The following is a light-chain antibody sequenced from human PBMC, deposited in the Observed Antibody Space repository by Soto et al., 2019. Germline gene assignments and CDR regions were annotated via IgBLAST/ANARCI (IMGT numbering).Light chain of an antibody. J-gene: IGKJ1*01. CDR1: QSVHRSY. Sequence: EIVLTQSPGTLSLSPGETAPLSCRAGQSVHRSYLAWYQQKPGQAPRLLIYGASSRATGIPDRFSGSGSGTDFTLTISRLEPEDFAVYYCQQYGDSPTWTSGQGTKVDIK. V-gene: IGKV3-20*01. CDR2: GAS. CDR3: QQYGDSPTWT.